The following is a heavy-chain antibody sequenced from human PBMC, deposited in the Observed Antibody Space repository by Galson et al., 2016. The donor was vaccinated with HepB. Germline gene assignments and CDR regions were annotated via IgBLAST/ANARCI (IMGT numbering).Heavy chain of an antibody. V-gene: IGHV3-21*01. J-gene: IGHJ4*02. Sequence: SLRLSCAASGFTFSRSSMNWVRQAPGKGLEWVSTISVTSTYIYYADSVRGRFTISRDNANNSLYLQMNGLRAEDTAVYYCARGLDFDSWGQGTLVTVSS. CDR2: ISVTSTYI. CDR1: GFTFSRSS. CDR3: ARGLDFDS.